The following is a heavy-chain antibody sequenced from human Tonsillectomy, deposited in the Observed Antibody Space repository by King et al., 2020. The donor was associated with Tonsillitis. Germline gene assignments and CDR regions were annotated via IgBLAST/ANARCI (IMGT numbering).Heavy chain of an antibody. Sequence: VQLVESGGGVVQPGRSLRLSCAASGFTFISYGMHWVRQAPGKGLEWGAVIWYDGSNKYYEDSVKGRFTISRDNSKKTQYLQMNSLRVEDTALYYCARGEIAADAPFDYWGQGTLVTVSS. CDR3: ARGEIAADAPFDY. CDR2: IWYDGSNK. J-gene: IGHJ4*02. CDR1: GFTFISYG. V-gene: IGHV3-33*01. D-gene: IGHD6-13*01.